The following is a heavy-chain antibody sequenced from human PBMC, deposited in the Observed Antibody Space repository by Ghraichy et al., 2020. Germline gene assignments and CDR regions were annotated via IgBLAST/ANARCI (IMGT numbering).Heavy chain of an antibody. J-gene: IGHJ4*02. CDR1: GGSISSSSYY. Sequence: SETLSLTCTVSGGSISSSSYYWGWIRQPPGKGLEWIGSIYYSGSTYYNPSLKSRVTISVDTSKNQFSLKLSSVTAADTAVYYCARGFMTTAPFDYWGQGTLVTVSS. CDR3: ARGFMTTAPFDY. D-gene: IGHD4-17*01. CDR2: IYYSGST. V-gene: IGHV4-39*07.